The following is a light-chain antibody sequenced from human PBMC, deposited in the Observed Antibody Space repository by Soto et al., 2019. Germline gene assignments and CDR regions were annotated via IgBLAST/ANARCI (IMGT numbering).Light chain of an antibody. V-gene: IGLV2-14*01. CDR1: SNNVGAYNS. J-gene: IGLJ1*01. CDR2: DVT. Sequence: LTQPASVSGSPGQSIAISCTGTSNNVGAYNSVSWYQQYPGIAPKLMIHDVTNRPSGVSDRFSGSKSGNTASLSISGLQAEDEADYYCSSYTSSSSYVFGSGTKVTVL. CDR3: SSYTSSSSYV.